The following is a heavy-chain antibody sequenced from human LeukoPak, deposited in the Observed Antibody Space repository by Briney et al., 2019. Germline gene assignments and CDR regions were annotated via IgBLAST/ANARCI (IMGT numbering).Heavy chain of an antibody. J-gene: IGHJ5*02. CDR2: ISAYNGNT. D-gene: IGHD3-3*01. Sequence: ASVKVSCKASGYTFTSYGISWVRQAPGQGLEWMGWISAYNGNTNSVQKVQGRVTMTTDTSTSTAYMELRSLRSDDTAVYYCARNAENYDFWSGRNWFDPWGQGTLVTVSS. CDR1: GYTFTSYG. V-gene: IGHV1-18*01. CDR3: ARNAENYDFWSGRNWFDP.